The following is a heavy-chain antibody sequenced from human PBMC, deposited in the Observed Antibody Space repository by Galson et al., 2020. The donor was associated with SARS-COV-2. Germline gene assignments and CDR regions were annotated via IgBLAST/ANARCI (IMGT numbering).Heavy chain of an antibody. V-gene: IGHV3-43D*03. CDR1: GFTFDDYA. J-gene: IGHJ4*02. CDR3: AKGLAAMAMITVGGVIAPFDY. D-gene: IGHD3-16*02. Sequence: GGSLRLSCAASGFTFDDYAMHWVRPAPGQGLEWVSLISWDGGSTYYADSVKGRFTISRDNSTHSLYLQMNSLRAEDTALYYCAKGLAAMAMITVGGVIAPFDYWGQGTLVTVSA. CDR2: ISWDGGST.